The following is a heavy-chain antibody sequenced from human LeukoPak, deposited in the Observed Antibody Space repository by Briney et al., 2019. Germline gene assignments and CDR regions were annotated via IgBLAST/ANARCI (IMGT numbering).Heavy chain of an antibody. CDR2: ISGSSTYT. V-gene: IGHV3-11*06. Sequence: GGSLRLSCAASGFTFSDYYMSWIRQAPGKGLEWVSYISGSSTYTKYADSVKGRFTISRDNAQNSLYLQMNSLRAEDTAVYYCASPLYYDTRGFYYQVFDWGQGTLVTVSS. D-gene: IGHD3-22*01. J-gene: IGHJ4*02. CDR3: ASPLYYDTRGFYYQVFD. CDR1: GFTFSDYY.